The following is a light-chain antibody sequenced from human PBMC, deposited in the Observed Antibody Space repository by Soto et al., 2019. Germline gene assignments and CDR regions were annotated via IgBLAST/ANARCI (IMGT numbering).Light chain of an antibody. CDR1: QSVRSTY. J-gene: IGKJ4*01. CDR2: DAS. Sequence: EIVITPSPVPLSVSPGERATLSCRASQSVRSTYLAWYQQKPGQAPRLLIYDASNRATGIPARFSGSGSGTDFTLTISRLEPEDFALYYCQQYGNSPLTFGGGTKVDIK. V-gene: IGKV3-20*01. CDR3: QQYGNSPLT.